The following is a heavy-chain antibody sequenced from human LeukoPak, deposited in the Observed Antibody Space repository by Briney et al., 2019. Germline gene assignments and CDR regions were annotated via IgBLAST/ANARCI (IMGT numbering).Heavy chain of an antibody. J-gene: IGHJ6*04. CDR1: GFTFSSYN. Sequence: GGSLRLSCAASGFTFSSYNMNWVRQAPGKGLEWVSFISTSSSYIYYADSVKGRFTISRDNAKNSLYLQMNSLRAEDTAVYYCAELGITMIGGVWGKGTTVTISS. D-gene: IGHD3-10*02. CDR2: ISTSSSYI. CDR3: AELGITMIGGV. V-gene: IGHV3-21*01.